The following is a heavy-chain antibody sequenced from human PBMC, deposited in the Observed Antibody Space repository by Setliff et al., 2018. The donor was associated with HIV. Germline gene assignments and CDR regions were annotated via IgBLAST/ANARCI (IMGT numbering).Heavy chain of an antibody. CDR3: ASIDCGGDCYSYYYYGMDV. V-gene: IGHV1-69*13. CDR1: GGMFSSYG. Sequence: SVKVSCKASGGMFSSYGISWVRQAPGQGLEWMGGIIPIFGTPNYAQKFQGRVTITADESTSTAYMELSSLRSEDTAVYYCASIDCGGDCYSYYYYGMDVWGQGTTVTVS. D-gene: IGHD2-21*02. J-gene: IGHJ6*02. CDR2: IIPIFGTP.